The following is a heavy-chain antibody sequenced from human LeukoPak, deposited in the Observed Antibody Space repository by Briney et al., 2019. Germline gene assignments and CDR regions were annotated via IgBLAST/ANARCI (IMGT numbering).Heavy chain of an antibody. CDR1: GGSFSGYY. D-gene: IGHD4-17*01. V-gene: IGHV4-34*01. CDR3: ARIYGYGFNDY. J-gene: IGHJ4*02. CDR2: INHSGST. Sequence: PSETLSLTCAVYGGSFSGYYWSWIRQPPGKGLEWIGEINHSGSTNYNPSLKSRVTISIDTSKNQFSLKLTSVTAADTAMYYCARIYGYGFNDYWGQGTLVTVSS.